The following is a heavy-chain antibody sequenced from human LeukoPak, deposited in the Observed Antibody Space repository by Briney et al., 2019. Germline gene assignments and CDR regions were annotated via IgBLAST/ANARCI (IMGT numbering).Heavy chain of an antibody. D-gene: IGHD3-9*01. CDR2: IRTTAEGAKYA. J-gene: IGHJ4*02. V-gene: IGHV3-48*02. CDR1: GFSFSNTW. CDR3: EADKRYAFDY. Sequence: GGSLRLSCAASGFSFSNTWMNWIRQAPGQGLEWISNIRTTAEGAKYAYYADSVKGRVTISRDDGKNTLYLHMNSLRDDDTAVYYGEADKRYAFDYWGQGILVTVSS.